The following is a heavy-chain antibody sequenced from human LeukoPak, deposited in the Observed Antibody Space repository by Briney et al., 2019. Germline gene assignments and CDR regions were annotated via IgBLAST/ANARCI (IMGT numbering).Heavy chain of an antibody. CDR2: ISAYNGNT. J-gene: IGHJ2*01. D-gene: IGHD5-18*01. CDR3: ARPAMAYWYFDL. V-gene: IGHV1-18*04. Sequence: VASVKVSCKASGYTFTNYGISWVRQAPGQGLEWMGWISAYNGNTNYTQKLQGRVTMTTDTSTSTAYMELRSLRSDDTAVYYCARPAMAYWYFDLWGRGTLVTVSS. CDR1: GYTFTNYG.